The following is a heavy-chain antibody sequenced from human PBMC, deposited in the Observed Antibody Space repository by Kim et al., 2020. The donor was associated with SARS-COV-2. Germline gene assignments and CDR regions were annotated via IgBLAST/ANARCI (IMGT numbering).Heavy chain of an antibody. V-gene: IGHV3-15*01. Sequence: GGSLRLSCVASGFSFSNAWMTWVRQAPGKGLEWVGRIKGKTDGETTDYAAPVKGRFTISRDDSKDTLYLQMNSLKTADTAVSYCTTLDGSGYFLLWGQGT. J-gene: IGHJ4*02. CDR1: GFSFSNAW. CDR2: IKGKTDGETT. CDR3: TTLDGSGYFLL. D-gene: IGHD3-3*01.